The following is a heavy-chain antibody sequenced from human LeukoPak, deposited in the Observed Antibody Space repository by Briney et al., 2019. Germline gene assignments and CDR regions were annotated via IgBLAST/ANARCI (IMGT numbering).Heavy chain of an antibody. CDR1: GGSISSSSYY. J-gene: IGHJ6*03. D-gene: IGHD1-26*01. Sequence: SETLSLTCTVSGGSISSSSYYWGWIRQPPGKGLEWIGSIYYSGSTYYNPSLKSRVTISVDTSKNQFSLKLSSVTAADTAVYYCARVIRGSNYYYYYYYMDVWGKGTTVTISS. V-gene: IGHV4-39*07. CDR2: IYYSGST. CDR3: ARVIRGSNYYYYYYYMDV.